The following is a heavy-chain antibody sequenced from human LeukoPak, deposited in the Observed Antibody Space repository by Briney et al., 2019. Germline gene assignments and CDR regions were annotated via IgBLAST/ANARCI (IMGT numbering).Heavy chain of an antibody. CDR1: GGSISSYY. J-gene: IGHJ6*03. V-gene: IGHV4-4*07. CDR3: AREDSGSYYSYYYYYMDV. D-gene: IGHD1-26*01. Sequence: SETLSLTCTVSGGSISSYYWSWIRQPAGKGLEWIGRIYTSGSTNYNPSLKSRVTMSVDTSKNQFSLKLSSVTAADTAVYYCAREDSGSYYSYYYYYMDVWGKGTTVTISS. CDR2: IYTSGST.